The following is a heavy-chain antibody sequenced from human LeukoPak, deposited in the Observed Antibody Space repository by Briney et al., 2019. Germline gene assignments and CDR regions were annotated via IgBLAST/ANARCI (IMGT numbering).Heavy chain of an antibody. Sequence: PGGSLRLSCAASGFSFSIYWMSWVRQAPGKGLEWVANIKQDGSEKYYVDSVKGRFTISRDNAKNSLYLQMNSLRAEDTAVYYCARAGLYSGSGLDYWGQGTLVTVSS. CDR3: ARAGLYSGSGLDY. CDR2: IKQDGSEK. V-gene: IGHV3-7*01. D-gene: IGHD5-12*01. J-gene: IGHJ4*02. CDR1: GFSFSIYW.